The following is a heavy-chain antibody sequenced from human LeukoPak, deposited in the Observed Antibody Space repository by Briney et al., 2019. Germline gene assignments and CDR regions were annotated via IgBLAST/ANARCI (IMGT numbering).Heavy chain of an antibody. V-gene: IGHV3-53*01. CDR3: ARDYYGSGTIDY. Sequence: GGSLRLSCAASGFTVSNNYMSWVRQAPGKGLEWVSVIYSGGSTYYADSVKGRFTISRDNSKNTLYLQMNSLRAEDTAVYYCARDYYGSGTIDYWGQGTLVTVSS. J-gene: IGHJ4*02. CDR1: GFTVSNNY. CDR2: IYSGGST. D-gene: IGHD3-10*01.